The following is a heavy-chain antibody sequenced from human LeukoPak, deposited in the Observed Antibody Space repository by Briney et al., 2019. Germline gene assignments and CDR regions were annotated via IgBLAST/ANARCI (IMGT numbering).Heavy chain of an antibody. Sequence: TSQTLSLTCTVSGGSISSGGYYWSWIRQHPGKGLEWIGYIYYSGSTYYNPSLKSRVTISVDTSKNQFSLKLSSVTAADTAVYYCARAPTQYCDFWSGHLYFYYWGQGTLVTVSS. J-gene: IGHJ4*02. V-gene: IGHV4-31*03. D-gene: IGHD3-3*01. CDR3: ARAPTQYCDFWSGHLYFYY. CDR1: GGSISSGGYY. CDR2: IYYSGST.